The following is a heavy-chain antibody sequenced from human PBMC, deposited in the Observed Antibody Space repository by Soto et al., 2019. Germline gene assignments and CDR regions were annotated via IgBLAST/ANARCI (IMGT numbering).Heavy chain of an antibody. J-gene: IGHJ6*02. CDR1: GGSFSGYY. V-gene: IGHV4-34*01. CDR3: ARDGYYYGSGSYYRVPYYYYGMDV. D-gene: IGHD3-10*01. Sequence: SETLSLTCAVYGGSFSGYYWSWIRQPPGKGLEWIGEINHSGSTNYNPSLKSRVTISVDTSKNQFSLKLSSVTAADTAVYYCARDGYYYGSGSYYRVPYYYYGMDVWGQGTTVSVSS. CDR2: INHSGST.